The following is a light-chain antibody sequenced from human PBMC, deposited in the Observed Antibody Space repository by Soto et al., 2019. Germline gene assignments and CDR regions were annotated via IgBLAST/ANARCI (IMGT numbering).Light chain of an antibody. Sequence: EIVMTQSPATLSVSPGERATLSCRASQSIRSNLAWYQQKPGQAPRLIIYGASIRATGIPARFSGSGSGTELTLTISSLQSDAFAVHYWQQYNNWPRTLGQWTKRDIK. J-gene: IGKJ2*01. CDR1: QSIRSN. CDR3: QQYNNWPRT. V-gene: IGKV3-15*01. CDR2: GAS.